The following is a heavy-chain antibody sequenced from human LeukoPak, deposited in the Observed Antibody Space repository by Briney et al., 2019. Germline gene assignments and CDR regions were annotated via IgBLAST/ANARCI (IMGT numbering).Heavy chain of an antibody. D-gene: IGHD1-26*01. CDR1: TYTFTGYY. CDR3: ARGRGATTFNYYYMDV. CDR2: INTNTGNP. Sequence: AASVNVSCTASTYTFTGYYIHWLRQAPGQALEGMGWINTNTGNPTYAQGLTGWFVFSLDTSVRTAYLQFSSLKAEDTAVYYCARGRGATTFNYYYMDVWGKGTTVTVSS. V-gene: IGHV7-4-1*02. J-gene: IGHJ6*03.